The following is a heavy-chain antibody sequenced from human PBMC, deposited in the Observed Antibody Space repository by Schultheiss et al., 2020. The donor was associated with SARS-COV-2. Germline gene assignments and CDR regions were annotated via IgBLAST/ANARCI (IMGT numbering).Heavy chain of an antibody. CDR3: ARRSGITGNLGWFDP. J-gene: IGHJ5*02. D-gene: IGHD1-20*01. V-gene: IGHV4-30-4*01. Sequence: SETLSLTCTVSGGSISSGDYYWSWIRQPPGKGLEWIGYIYYSGSTYYNPSLKSRVTISVDTSKNQFSLKLSSVTAADTAVYYCARRSGITGNLGWFDPWGQGTLVTVSS. CDR1: GGSISSGDYY. CDR2: IYYSGST.